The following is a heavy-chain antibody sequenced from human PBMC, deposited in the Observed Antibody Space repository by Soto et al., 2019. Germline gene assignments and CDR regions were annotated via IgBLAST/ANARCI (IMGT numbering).Heavy chain of an antibody. CDR3: AHSRCGGDCLQSYSSHYYYGMDV. V-gene: IGHV2-5*02. Sequence: QITLKESGPTLVKPTQTLTLTCTFSGFSLNTGGLGVGWIRQPPGKALEWLALIYWDDDKRYSPSLKSRLTIPKETSKNQVVLTMTNMDPVDTATYYCAHSRCGGDCLQSYSSHYYYGMDVWGQGTTVTVSS. CDR1: GFSLNTGGLG. CDR2: IYWDDDK. D-gene: IGHD2-21*02. J-gene: IGHJ6*02.